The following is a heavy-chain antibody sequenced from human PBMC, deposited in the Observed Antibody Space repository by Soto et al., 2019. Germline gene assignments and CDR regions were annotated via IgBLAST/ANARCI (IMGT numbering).Heavy chain of an antibody. CDR1: GFTFSSYA. V-gene: IGHV3-30-3*01. CDR2: ISYDGSNK. J-gene: IGHJ4*02. CDR3: ARSVDTDMGHFDY. D-gene: IGHD5-18*01. Sequence: QVQLVESGGGVVQPGRSLRLSCAASGFTFSSYAMHWVRQAPGKGLEWVAVISYDGSNKYYADSVKGRFTISIDNSQNTLYQRMDSLRAEDTGVYYLARSVDTDMGHFDYLGQGALVTGSS.